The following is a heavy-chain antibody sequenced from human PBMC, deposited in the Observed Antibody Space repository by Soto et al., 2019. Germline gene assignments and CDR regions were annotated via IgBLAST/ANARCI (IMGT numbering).Heavy chain of an antibody. J-gene: IGHJ4*02. D-gene: IGHD1-20*01. Sequence: QVQLVQSGTEVKKPGASVKVSCEASGYTFANYAISWVRQAPGQGLEWLGWISAYTGDTRYSQKLQGRVTMTTDAPTNTAYMELRSLRSDDTAMYYCARLKEDGYNQPYWGQGTLVTVSS. CDR1: GYTFANYA. V-gene: IGHV1-18*01. CDR3: ARLKEDGYNQPY. CDR2: ISAYTGDT.